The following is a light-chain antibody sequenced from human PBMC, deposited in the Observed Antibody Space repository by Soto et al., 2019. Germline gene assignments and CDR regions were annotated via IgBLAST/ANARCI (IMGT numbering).Light chain of an antibody. Sequence: EIVMTQSPATLSVSPGERAALSFRASESIGSDLAWYQQKPGQAPRLLIYDSSTRATGVPARFSGSGSGTEFTLTISSLQSEDSSVYYCQQYNKWPPITFGQGTRLEI. CDR1: ESIGSD. V-gene: IGKV3-15*01. J-gene: IGKJ5*01. CDR2: DSS. CDR3: QQYNKWPPIT.